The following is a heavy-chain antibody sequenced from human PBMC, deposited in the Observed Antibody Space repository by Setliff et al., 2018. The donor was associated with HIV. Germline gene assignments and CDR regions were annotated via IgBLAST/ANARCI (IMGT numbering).Heavy chain of an antibody. CDR1: GFTFSSYG. J-gene: IGHJ4*02. V-gene: IGHV3-30*03. CDR2: ISYDGSNK. CDR3: TTDSWQ. D-gene: IGHD5-12*01. Sequence: GGSLRLSCAASGFTFSSYGMHWVRQAPGKGLEWVAVISYDGSNKYYADSVKGRFTISRDNSKNTLYLQMNSLRAEDTAVYFCTTDSWQWGQGTLVTVSS.